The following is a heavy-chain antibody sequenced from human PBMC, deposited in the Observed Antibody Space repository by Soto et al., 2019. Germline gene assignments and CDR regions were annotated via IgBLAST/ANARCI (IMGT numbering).Heavy chain of an antibody. CDR2: INPSGGST. V-gene: IGHV1-46*01. D-gene: IGHD2-15*01. J-gene: IGHJ4*02. Sequence: ASVKVSCKAIGYSFTSHYMHWVRQAPGQGLEWMGIINPSGGSTSYAQKFQGRVTMTRDTSTSTVYMELSSLRSEDTAVYYCARESRYCSGGSCYFLPGIDYWGQGTLVTVSS. CDR1: GYSFTSHY. CDR3: ARESRYCSGGSCYFLPGIDY.